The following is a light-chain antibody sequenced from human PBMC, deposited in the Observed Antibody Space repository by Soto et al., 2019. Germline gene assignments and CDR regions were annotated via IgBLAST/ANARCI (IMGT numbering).Light chain of an antibody. V-gene: IGKV3-11*01. J-gene: IGKJ1*01. CDR1: QSVRTY. Sequence: EIVLTQSPVTLSLSPGERATLSCRASQSVRTYLAWYQVKPGQAPRLLIYDASRRASGVPARFSGSGSGTDFTLTISSLEPEDFATYYCQQTLSFPPTFGQGTKV. CDR3: QQTLSFPPT. CDR2: DAS.